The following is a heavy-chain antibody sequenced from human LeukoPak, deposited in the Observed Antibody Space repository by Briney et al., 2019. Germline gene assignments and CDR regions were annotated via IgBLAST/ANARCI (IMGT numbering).Heavy chain of an antibody. CDR1: GFTFTSSA. V-gene: IGHV1-58*01. CDR2: IVVGSGNT. CDR3: AVLYGDYDHLIFDY. J-gene: IGHJ4*02. D-gene: IGHD4-17*01. Sequence: ASVKVSCKASGFTFTSSAVQWVRQARGQRLEWIGWIVVGSGNTNYAQKFQERVTITRDISTSTAYMELSSLRSEDTAVYYCAVLYGDYDHLIFDYWGQGTLVTVSS.